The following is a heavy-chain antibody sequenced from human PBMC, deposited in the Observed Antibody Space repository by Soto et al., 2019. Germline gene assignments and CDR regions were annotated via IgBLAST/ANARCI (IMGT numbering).Heavy chain of an antibody. CDR2: RKSITDGGTT. V-gene: IGHV3-15*01. Sequence: PLGSLRLSCAASGTTFSNAWMTWVRQGPGKGLEWVGRRKSITDGGTTDYAAPVKGIFTISRDDSKDTLYLQMNNLRTEDTAVYHCTTDSADIVVVPATFGMDVWGQGTTVTVSS. CDR1: GTTFSNAW. D-gene: IGHD2-2*01. J-gene: IGHJ6*02. CDR3: TTDSADIVVVPATFGMDV.